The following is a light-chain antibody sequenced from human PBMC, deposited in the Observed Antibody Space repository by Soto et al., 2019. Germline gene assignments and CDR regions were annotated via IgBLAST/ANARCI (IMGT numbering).Light chain of an antibody. CDR2: NNN. Sequence: QAVVTQPPSVSGAPGQRVTISCTGSSSNIGAGYDVHWYQQLPGTAPKLLIYNNNNRPSGVPDRFSGSKSVTSASLAITGLQADDEADYYCQFYDSSLSGVVFGGGTKLTVL. CDR3: QFYDSSLSGVV. CDR1: SSNIGAGYD. V-gene: IGLV1-40*01. J-gene: IGLJ2*01.